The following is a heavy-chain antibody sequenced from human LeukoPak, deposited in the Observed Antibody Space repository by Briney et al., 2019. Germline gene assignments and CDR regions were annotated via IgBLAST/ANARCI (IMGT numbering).Heavy chain of an antibody. D-gene: IGHD2-2*01. CDR2: ISAYNGNT. CDR3: ARDHCSSTSCPLNWFDP. V-gene: IGHV1-18*01. J-gene: IGHJ5*02. CDR1: GYTFTSYG. Sequence: WASVKVSCKASGYTFTSYGISWVRQAPGQGPEWMGWISAYNGNTNYAQKLQGRVTMTTDTSTSTAYMELRSLRSGDTAVYYCARDHCSSTSCPLNWFDPWGQGTLVTVSS.